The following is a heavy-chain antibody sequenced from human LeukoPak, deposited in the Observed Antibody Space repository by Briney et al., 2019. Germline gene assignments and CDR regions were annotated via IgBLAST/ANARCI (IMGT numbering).Heavy chain of an antibody. Sequence: ASVKVSCKASGYTFTSYGISWVRQAPGQGLEWMGWISAYNGNTNYAQKLQGRVTMTTDTSTSTAYMELRSLRSDDTAVYYCARGPYYYDSSGYWGFDYWGQGTLVTVSS. CDR2: ISAYNGNT. V-gene: IGHV1-18*01. CDR3: ARGPYYYDSSGYWGFDY. CDR1: GYTFTSYG. J-gene: IGHJ4*02. D-gene: IGHD3-22*01.